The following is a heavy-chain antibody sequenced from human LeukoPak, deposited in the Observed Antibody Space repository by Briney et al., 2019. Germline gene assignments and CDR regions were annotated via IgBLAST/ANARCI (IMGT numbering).Heavy chain of an antibody. J-gene: IGHJ4*02. Sequence: GRSLRLSCAASGFTLNSYALHWVRQAPGKGLEWVAVISYDGNNEYYADSVKGRFTISRDNSRNTLSLQMNSLRGEDTAVYYCARDLSRIAGAGLDYWGPGTLVTVSS. V-gene: IGHV3-30*04. D-gene: IGHD6-13*01. CDR2: ISYDGNNE. CDR3: ARDLSRIAGAGLDY. CDR1: GFTLNSYA.